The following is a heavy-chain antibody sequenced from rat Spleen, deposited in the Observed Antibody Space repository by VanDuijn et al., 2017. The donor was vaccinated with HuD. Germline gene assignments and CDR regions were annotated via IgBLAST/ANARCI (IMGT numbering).Heavy chain of an antibody. V-gene: IGHV5-25*01. Sequence: EVQLVESGGGLVQPGRSMKLSCAASGFTFSSLAMAWVRQAPTKGLAWVASISHDGGNTYYRDSVKGRFTISRDNAKSSLYLQMDSLRSEDTSTYYCAKGGYSANYFDYWGQGVMVTVSS. J-gene: IGHJ2*01. D-gene: IGHD1-1*01. CDR3: AKGGYSANYFDY. CDR2: ISHDGGNT. CDR1: GFTFSSLA.